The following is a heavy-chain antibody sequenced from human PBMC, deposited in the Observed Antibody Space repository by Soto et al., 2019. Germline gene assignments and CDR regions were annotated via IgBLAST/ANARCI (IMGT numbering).Heavy chain of an antibody. CDR1: GFTFSSYA. CDR2: ISGSGGST. Sequence: VQLLESGGGLVQPGGSLRLSCAASGFTFSSYAMSWVRQAPGKGLEWVSAISGSGGSTYYADSVKGRFTISRDNSKNTLYLQMNSLRAEDTAVYYCARGYCSGGSCYYFDYWGQGTLVTVSS. J-gene: IGHJ4*02. V-gene: IGHV3-23*01. CDR3: ARGYCSGGSCYYFDY. D-gene: IGHD2-15*01.